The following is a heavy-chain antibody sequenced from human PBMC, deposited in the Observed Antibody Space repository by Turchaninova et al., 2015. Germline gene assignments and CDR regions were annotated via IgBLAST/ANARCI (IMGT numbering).Heavy chain of an antibody. CDR3: ARYSSSWSKYFDL. CDR2: VNQVVTR. J-gene: IGHJ2*01. Sequence: QVQLHQWGAGVLKTSETLSPTSPFSGGSLNGYSWSWIRQPPGKGPEWIGEVNQVVTRSSNPSLRSRVTMSMDMSKNQLYLSLASLTAADTAVYYCARYSSSWSKYFDLWGPGSLVNVSS. CDR1: GGSLNGYS. V-gene: IGHV4-34*01. D-gene: IGHD6-13*01.